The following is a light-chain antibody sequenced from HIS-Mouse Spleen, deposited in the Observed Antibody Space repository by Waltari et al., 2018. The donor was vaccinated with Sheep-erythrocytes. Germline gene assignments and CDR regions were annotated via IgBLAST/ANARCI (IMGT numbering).Light chain of an antibody. J-gene: IGLJ1*01. CDR3: CSYAGSYNHV. CDR1: SSDSCGYNY. CDR2: DLS. Sequence: QSALTQPRSVSGSPGQSVTISCTGTSSDSCGYNYFSWYQQHTGKAPQLLIYDLSKRPSGVPDRFSGSKAGNTASLTIAGLQAEDEADYYCCSYAGSYNHVFATGTKVTVL. V-gene: IGLV2-11*01.